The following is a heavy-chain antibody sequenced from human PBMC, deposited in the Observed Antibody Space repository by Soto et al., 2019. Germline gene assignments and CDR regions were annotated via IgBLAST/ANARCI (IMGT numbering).Heavy chain of an antibody. CDR2: IKQDGSEK. Sequence: EVQLVESGGGLVQPGGSLRLSCVASGFTFSSYWMSWVRQAPGKGLEWVANIKQDGSEKYYVDSVKGRFTISRDNAKNSLYLQMNSLRAEDTAVYYCARDSDYYDFWSGCPSAHDYWGQGTLVTVSS. CDR1: GFTFSSYW. J-gene: IGHJ4*02. D-gene: IGHD3-3*01. CDR3: ARDSDYYDFWSGCPSAHDY. V-gene: IGHV3-7*05.